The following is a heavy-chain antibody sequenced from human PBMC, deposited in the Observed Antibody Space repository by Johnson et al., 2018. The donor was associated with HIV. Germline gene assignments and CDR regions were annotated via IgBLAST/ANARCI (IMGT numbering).Heavy chain of an antibody. CDR1: GFTVSSNY. CDR2: IYSGGRT. V-gene: IGHV3-53*01. D-gene: IGHD3-22*01. Sequence: VQLVESGGGLIQPGGSLRLSCAASGFTVSSNYMSWVRQAQGKGLEWVSLIYSGGRTYYADSVKGRVTISRDNSKNTLYLQMNTLRAEDTAVYYCARGAYYYLIWGQGTMVTVSS. J-gene: IGHJ3*01. CDR3: ARGAYYYLI.